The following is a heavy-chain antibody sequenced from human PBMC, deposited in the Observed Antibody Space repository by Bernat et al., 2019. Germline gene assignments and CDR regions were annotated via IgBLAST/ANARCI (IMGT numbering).Heavy chain of an antibody. J-gene: IGHJ6*03. V-gene: IGHV4-59*01. D-gene: IGHD1-20*01. CDR2: IYNIEST. CDR1: GDSISGYY. Sequence: QVQLQESGPGLVKPSETLSLTCTVSGDSISGYYWSWLRQPPGKGLEWIGYIYNIESTNYNPSLKSRVTISGDTSKNQFSLKLSSVTAADTAVYYCARQYSWNYYYMDVWGKGTTVTVSS. CDR3: ARQYSWNYYYMDV.